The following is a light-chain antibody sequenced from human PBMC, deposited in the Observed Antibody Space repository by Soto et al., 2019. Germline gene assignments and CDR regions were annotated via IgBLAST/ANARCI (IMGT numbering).Light chain of an antibody. CDR3: AAWDDSLSGQGV. V-gene: IGLV1-47*01. CDR2: RNN. J-gene: IGLJ2*01. Sequence: QSALTQPPSASGTPGQRVTISCSESSSNIGSNYVYWYQQLPGTAPKLLIYRNNQRPSGVPDRFSGSKSGTSASLAISGLRSEDEADYYCAAWDDSLSGQGVFGGGTKLTVL. CDR1: SSNIGSNY.